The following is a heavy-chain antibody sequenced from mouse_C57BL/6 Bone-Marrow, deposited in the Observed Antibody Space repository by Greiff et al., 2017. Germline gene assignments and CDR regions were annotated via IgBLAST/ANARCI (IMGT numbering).Heavy chain of an antibody. J-gene: IGHJ2*01. D-gene: IGHD2-3*01. Sequence: EVKLQQSGAELVRPGASVKLSCTASGFNIKDDYMHWVKQRPEQGLEWIGWIDPENGDTAYASKFQGKATIPADTSSNTAYLQLSSLTSEDTAVYYCTPYELDGYWGQGTTLTVSS. CDR2: IDPENGDT. V-gene: IGHV14-4*01. CDR3: TPYELDGY. CDR1: GFNIKDDY.